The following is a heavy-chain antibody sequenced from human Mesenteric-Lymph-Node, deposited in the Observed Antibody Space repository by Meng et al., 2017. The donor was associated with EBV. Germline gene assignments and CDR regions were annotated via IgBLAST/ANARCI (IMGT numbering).Heavy chain of an antibody. CDR3: ARDPSVTTGNWFDP. D-gene: IGHD4-17*01. V-gene: IGHV4-4*02. Sequence: QVQLQESGPGLVKPSGTLSLTCAVSGVSISSTNWWSWIRQPPGKGLEWIGEIYHSGSTNYNPSLKSRVTISEDKSKNQISLKLSSVTAADTAVYYCARDPSVTTGNWFDPWGQGTLVTVSS. CDR2: IYHSGST. J-gene: IGHJ5*02. CDR1: GVSISSTNW.